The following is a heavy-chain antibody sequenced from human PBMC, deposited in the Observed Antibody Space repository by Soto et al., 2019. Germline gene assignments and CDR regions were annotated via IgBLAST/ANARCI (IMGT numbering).Heavy chain of an antibody. D-gene: IGHD6-19*01. V-gene: IGHV1-3*01. Sequence: ASVKVSCKASGYMFTKSAMHWVRQAPGQRLVWMGWISGDSGNTKYSPKLQDRVTITRDTSASTAYMELSSLRSEDTALYYCARDGVAAGNINFDYWGQGTLVTVSS. J-gene: IGHJ4*01. CDR1: GYMFTKSA. CDR3: ARDGVAAGNINFDY. CDR2: ISGDSGNT.